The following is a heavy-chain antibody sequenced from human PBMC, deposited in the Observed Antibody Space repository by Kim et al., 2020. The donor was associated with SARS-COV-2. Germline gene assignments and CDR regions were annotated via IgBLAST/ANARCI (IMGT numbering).Heavy chain of an antibody. V-gene: IGHV3-30-3*01. D-gene: IGHD3-16*01. Sequence: GGSLRLSCAASGFTFSSYAMHWVRQAPGKGLEWVAVISYDGSNKYYADSVKGRFTISRDNSKNTLYLQMNSLRAEDTAVYYCARVRXGXXQGEXXXXGQG. CDR1: GFTFSSYA. J-gene: IGHJ1*01. CDR3: ARVRXGXXQGEXXX. CDR2: ISYDGSNK.